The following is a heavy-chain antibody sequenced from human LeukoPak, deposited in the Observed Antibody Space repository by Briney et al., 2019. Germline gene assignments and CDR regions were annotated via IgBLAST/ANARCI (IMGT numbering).Heavy chain of an antibody. V-gene: IGHV3-7*04. CDR3: TRVTTNGYFEY. Sequence: GGSLRLSCAASGFTFSSFWMAWVRQAPGKGLEWVASIKYDESERHHVDSVEGRFTISRDNAKNSLYLQMNSLRAEDTAVYFCTRVTTNGYFEYWGQGTLVTVSS. D-gene: IGHD1-1*01. J-gene: IGHJ4*02. CDR1: GFTFSSFW. CDR2: IKYDESER.